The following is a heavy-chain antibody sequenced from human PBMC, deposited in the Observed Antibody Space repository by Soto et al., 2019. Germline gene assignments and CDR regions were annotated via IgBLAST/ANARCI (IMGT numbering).Heavy chain of an antibody. CDR3: AAGGGLPRYY. V-gene: IGHV4-30-2*01. CDR2: IYHSGST. Sequence: QLQLQESGSGLVKPSQTLSLTCAVSGGSISSGGYSWSWIRQPPGKGLEWIGYIYHSGSTYYTPHLKSRVTTARASSTNQLSLKLSSVPGADTAAYYCAAGGGLPRYYWGQGTLVTVSS. CDR1: GGSISSGGYS. D-gene: IGHD1-26*01. J-gene: IGHJ4*02.